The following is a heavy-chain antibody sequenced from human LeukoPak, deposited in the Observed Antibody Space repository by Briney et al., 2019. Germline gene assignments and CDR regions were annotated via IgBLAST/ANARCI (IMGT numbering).Heavy chain of an antibody. CDR3: AKATSYIYGSFGWFDA. Sequence: GGSLRLSCAASGFSFSSYAMTWVRQAPGKGLEWVSSLSGGGATTYYADSVKGRFTISRDNSKDTLYLQMNSLRAEDTAVYYCAKATSYIYGSFGWFDAWGQGTLVTVSS. CDR2: LSGGGATT. CDR1: GFSFSSYA. D-gene: IGHD5-18*01. J-gene: IGHJ5*02. V-gene: IGHV3-23*01.